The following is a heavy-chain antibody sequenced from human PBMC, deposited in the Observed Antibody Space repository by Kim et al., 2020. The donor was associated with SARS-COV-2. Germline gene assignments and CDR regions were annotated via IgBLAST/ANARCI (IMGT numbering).Heavy chain of an antibody. D-gene: IGHD3-16*01. CDR1: GGTFSSYA. CDR2: IIPIFGTA. CDR3: AREGPEFLGASYYFDY. V-gene: IGHV1-69*13. J-gene: IGHJ4*02. Sequence: SVKVSCKASGGTFSSYAISWVRQAPGQGLEWMGGIIPIFGTANYAQKFQGRVTITADESTSTAYMELSSLRSEDTAVYYCAREGPEFLGASYYFDYWGQGTLVTVSS.